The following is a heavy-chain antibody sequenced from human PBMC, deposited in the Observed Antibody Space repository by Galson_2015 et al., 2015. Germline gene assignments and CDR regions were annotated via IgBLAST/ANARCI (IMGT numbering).Heavy chain of an antibody. V-gene: IGHV3-30-3*01. CDR3: SRPQGAFDI. CDR2: ISYDGSNK. J-gene: IGHJ3*02. D-gene: IGHD6-6*01. Sequence: SLRLSCAASGFTFSSYAMHWVRQAPGKGLEWVAVISYDGSNKYYADSVKGRFTISRDNSKNTLYLQMNSLRAEDTAVYYCSRPQGAFDIWGQGTMVTVSS. CDR1: GFTFSSYA.